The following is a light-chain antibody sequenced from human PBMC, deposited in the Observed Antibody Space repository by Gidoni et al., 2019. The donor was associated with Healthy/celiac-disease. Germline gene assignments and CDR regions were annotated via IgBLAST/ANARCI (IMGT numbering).Light chain of an antibody. CDR2: GAS. V-gene: IGKV3-15*01. CDR1: QSVSSN. J-gene: IGKJ5*01. Sequence: IVIPQSPPPLSVSPGARATLPCGASQSVSSNLTWYQQKPGQAPRLLIYGASTRATGTPARFSGSGSGTEFTLTISSLQSEDFAVYYCQQYNNWPITFXXXTRLEIK. CDR3: QQYNNWPIT.